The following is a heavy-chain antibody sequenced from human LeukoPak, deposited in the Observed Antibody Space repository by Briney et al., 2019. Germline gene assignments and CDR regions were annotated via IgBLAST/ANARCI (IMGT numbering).Heavy chain of an antibody. D-gene: IGHD3-22*01. CDR2: ISGSGGST. J-gene: IGHJ4*02. CDR3: ARARSGYYWSYFDY. V-gene: IGHV3-23*01. Sequence: GGSLRLSCAASGFTFSSYAMSWVRQAPGKGLEWVSAISGSGGSTYYADSVKGRFTISRDNSKNTLYLQMNSLRAEDTAVYYCARARSGYYWSYFDYWGQGTLVTVSS. CDR1: GFTFSSYA.